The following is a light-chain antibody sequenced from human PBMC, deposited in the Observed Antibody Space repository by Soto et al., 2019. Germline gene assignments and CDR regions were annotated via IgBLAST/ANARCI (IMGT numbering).Light chain of an antibody. CDR1: SSDVGGYNY. CDR2: DVS. J-gene: IGLJ2*01. CDR3: NSCSNSGTSGLV. V-gene: IGLV2-14*01. Sequence: QSALTQPASVSGSPGQSITISCTGTSSDVGGYNYVSWYQQRPGKAPKLMIYDVSNRPSGTSNRFSGSKSGNTASLTISGLQAEDEADYYCNSCSNSGTSGLVFGGGTKLTVL.